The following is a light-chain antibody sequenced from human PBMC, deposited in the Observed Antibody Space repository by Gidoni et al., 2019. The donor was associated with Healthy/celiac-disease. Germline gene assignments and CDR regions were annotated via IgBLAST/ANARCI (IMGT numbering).Light chain of an antibody. CDR3: CSYAGSSTLV. Sequence: QSALTQPASVSGSPGQSITIPCTGTSSDVGSYNLVSWYQQHPRKAPKLMIYEGSKRPSGVSNRFSGSKSGNTASLTISGLQAEDEADYYCCSYAGSSTLVFGGGTKLTVL. CDR1: SSDVGSYNL. V-gene: IGLV2-23*01. CDR2: EGS. J-gene: IGLJ2*01.